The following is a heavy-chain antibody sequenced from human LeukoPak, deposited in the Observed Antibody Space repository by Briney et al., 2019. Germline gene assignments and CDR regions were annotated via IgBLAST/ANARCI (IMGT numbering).Heavy chain of an antibody. V-gene: IGHV1-69*02. J-gene: IGHJ4*02. D-gene: IGHD3-22*01. CDR2: IIPILGIA. CDR3: ARGTAVAATYYYDSSGYYYGDGSFDY. Sequence: SVKVSCKASGGTFSSYTISWVRQAPGQGLEWMGRIIPILGIANYAQKFQGRVTITADKSTSPAYMELSSLRSEDTAVYYCARGTAVAATYYYDSSGYYYGDGSFDYWGQGTLVTVSS. CDR1: GGTFSSYT.